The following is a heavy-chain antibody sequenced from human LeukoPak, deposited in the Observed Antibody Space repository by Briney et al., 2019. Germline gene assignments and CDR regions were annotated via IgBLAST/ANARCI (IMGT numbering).Heavy chain of an antibody. CDR2: IYYSGST. V-gene: IGHV4-4*02. J-gene: IGHJ6*04. Sequence: PSGTLSLTCAVSGDSISSINWWTWVRLSPGKGLEWIGSIYYSGSTYYNPSLKSRVTISVDTSKNQFSLELSSVTAADTAVYYCVRHYYYSMDVWGIGATVTVSS. CDR3: VRHYYYSMDV. CDR1: GDSISSINW. D-gene: IGHD3-10*01.